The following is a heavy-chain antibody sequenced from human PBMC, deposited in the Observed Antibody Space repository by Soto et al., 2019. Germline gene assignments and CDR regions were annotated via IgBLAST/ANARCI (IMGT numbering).Heavy chain of an antibody. CDR2: IYWNDDK. CDR1: GFSLSTSGVG. Sequence: SGPTLVNPTQTLTLTCTFSGFSLSTSGVGVGWIRQPPGKALEWLALIYWNDDKRYSPSLKSRLTITKDTSKNQVVLTMTNMDPVDTATYYCGGSSSSSHYYYYYGMDVWGQGTTVTASS. CDR3: GGSSSSSHYYYYYGMDV. J-gene: IGHJ6*02. D-gene: IGHD6-6*01. V-gene: IGHV2-5*01.